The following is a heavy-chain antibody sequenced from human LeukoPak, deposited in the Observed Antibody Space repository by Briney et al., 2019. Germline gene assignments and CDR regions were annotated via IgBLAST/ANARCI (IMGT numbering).Heavy chain of an antibody. Sequence: SETLSLTCTVYGGSFSGYYWSWIRQPPGKGLEWIGEINHSGSTNYNPSLKSRVTISVDTSKNQFSLKLSSVTAADTAVYYCARVRGLSVAAPDYWGQGTLVTVSS. CDR1: GGSFSGYY. CDR2: INHSGST. J-gene: IGHJ4*02. D-gene: IGHD2-15*01. CDR3: ARVRGLSVAAPDY. V-gene: IGHV4-34*01.